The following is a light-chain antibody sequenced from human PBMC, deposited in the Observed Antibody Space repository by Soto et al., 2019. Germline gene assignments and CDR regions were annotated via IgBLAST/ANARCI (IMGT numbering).Light chain of an antibody. CDR3: QQSYNGPFT. CDR1: QSISRY. V-gene: IGKV1-39*01. CDR2: SAS. J-gene: IGKJ3*01. Sequence: SLSAAVGDRVTVTCRAGQSISRYLNWYQQRPGKAPNLLIYSASSLQTGVPSRFSGSGSGTDFTLTITNLQPEDFATYYCQQSYNGPFTFGPGTKVDL.